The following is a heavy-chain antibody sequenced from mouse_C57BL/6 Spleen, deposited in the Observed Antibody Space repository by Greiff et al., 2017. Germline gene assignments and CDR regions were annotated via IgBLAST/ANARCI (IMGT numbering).Heavy chain of an antibody. CDR2: IRSKSNNYAT. D-gene: IGHD1-1*01. CDR3: VRHYGSSWDYFDY. CDR1: GFSFNTYA. Sequence: EVQRVESGGGLVQPKGSLKLSCAASGFSFNTYAMNWVRQAPGKGLEWVARIRSKSNNYATYYADSVKDRFTISRDDSESMLYLQMNNLKTEDTAMYYCVRHYGSSWDYFDYWGQGTTLTVSS. J-gene: IGHJ2*01. V-gene: IGHV10-1*01.